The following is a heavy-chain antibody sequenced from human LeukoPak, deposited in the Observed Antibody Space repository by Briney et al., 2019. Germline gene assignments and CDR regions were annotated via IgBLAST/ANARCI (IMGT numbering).Heavy chain of an antibody. Sequence: GGSLRLSCAASGFTFSDYYRSWIRQAPGKGLEWVSYISISGSTIYYADSVKGRFTISRDNAKNSLYLQMNRLRAEDTAVYYCARGGEIVVVITTTPNWFDPWGQATLVTVSS. CDR3: ARGGEIVVVITTTPNWFDP. CDR2: ISISGSTI. CDR1: GFTFSDYY. J-gene: IGHJ5*02. V-gene: IGHV3-11*01. D-gene: IGHD3-22*01.